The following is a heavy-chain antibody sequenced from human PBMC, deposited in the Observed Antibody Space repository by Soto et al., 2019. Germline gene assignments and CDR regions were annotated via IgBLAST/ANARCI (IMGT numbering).Heavy chain of an antibody. D-gene: IGHD3-22*01. V-gene: IGHV5-10-1*01. CDR1: GYSFPGYW. CDR2: IDPSDSQT. Sequence: GESLKISCKGSGYSFPGYWITWVRQKPGKGLGWMGRIDPSDSQTYYSPSFRGHVTISATKSITTVFLQWSSLRASDTAMYYCARQIYDSDTGPNFQYYFDSWGQGTPVTVSS. J-gene: IGHJ4*02. CDR3: ARQIYDSDTGPNFQYYFDS.